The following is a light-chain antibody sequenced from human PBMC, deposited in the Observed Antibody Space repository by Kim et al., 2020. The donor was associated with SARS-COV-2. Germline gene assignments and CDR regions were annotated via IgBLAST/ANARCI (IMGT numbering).Light chain of an antibody. Sequence: SPGDRPTLTSRASQSVTTTLAGSNQNPGRAPRLPVYGPPPRATGAPASLSGSGSGPEFPLTTSSLQSEDFAIYNCMKYNTWPPLTLGGGTKVDIK. CDR2: GPP. V-gene: IGKV3-15*01. CDR3: MKYNTWPPLT. J-gene: IGKJ4*01. CDR1: QSVTTT.